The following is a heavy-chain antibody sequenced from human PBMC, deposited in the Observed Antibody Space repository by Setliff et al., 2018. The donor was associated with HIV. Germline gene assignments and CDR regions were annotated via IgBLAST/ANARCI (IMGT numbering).Heavy chain of an antibody. CDR1: GGSISSSSYY. CDR3: ARAPVGPSFDY. CDR2: IDHSGST. Sequence: PSETLSLTCTVSGGSISSSSYYWGWIRQPPGKGLEWIGDIDHSGSTNYNPSPKSRLSMSVDTSKKQFTLKVKAVTAADTAVYFCARAPVGPSFDYWGQGTLVTVSS. D-gene: IGHD3-10*01. V-gene: IGHV4-39*06. J-gene: IGHJ4*02.